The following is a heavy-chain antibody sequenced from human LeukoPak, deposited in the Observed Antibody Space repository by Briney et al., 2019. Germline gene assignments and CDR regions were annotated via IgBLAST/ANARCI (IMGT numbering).Heavy chain of an antibody. CDR1: RFKFDDYG. J-gene: IGHJ4*02. D-gene: IGHD3-10*02. Sequence: GGSLRLSCAASRFKFDDYGMSWVRQAPGKGLDWVGLIRGKAGGGTTDYAASVKGKFTISGDDSKSIAYLQMNSLRTEDTAVYYCSRGLVRGVMNYWGQGTLVTVSS. CDR2: IRGKAGGGTT. V-gene: IGHV3-49*04. CDR3: SRGLVRGVMNY.